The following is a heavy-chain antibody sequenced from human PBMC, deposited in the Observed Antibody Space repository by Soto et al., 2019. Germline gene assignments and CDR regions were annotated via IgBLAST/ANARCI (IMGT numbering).Heavy chain of an antibody. CDR3: ARGGYSYGYRPVRGMDV. V-gene: IGHV4-4*07. CDR2: IYTSGST. J-gene: IGHJ6*02. CDR1: GGSISSYY. Sequence: QVQLQESGPGLVKPSETLSLTCTVSGGSISSYYWSWIRQPAGKGLEWIGRIYTSGSTNYNPSLKSRVTMSVDTSKNQFSLKLSSVTAADTAVYYCARGGYSYGYRPVRGMDVWGQGTTVTVSS. D-gene: IGHD5-18*01.